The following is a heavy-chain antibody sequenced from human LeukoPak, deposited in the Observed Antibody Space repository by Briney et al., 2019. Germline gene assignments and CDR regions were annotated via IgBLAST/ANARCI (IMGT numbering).Heavy chain of an antibody. CDR1: GYTFTSYD. CDR3: ARELRELLYYYYMDV. Sequence: ASVKVSCKASGYTFTSYDINWVRQATGQGLEWMGWMNPNSGNTGYAQKFQGRVTMTRNTSIRTDYMELSSLRSEDTAVYYCARELRELLYYYYMDVWGKGTTVTVSS. D-gene: IGHD1-7*01. V-gene: IGHV1-8*01. J-gene: IGHJ6*03. CDR2: MNPNSGNT.